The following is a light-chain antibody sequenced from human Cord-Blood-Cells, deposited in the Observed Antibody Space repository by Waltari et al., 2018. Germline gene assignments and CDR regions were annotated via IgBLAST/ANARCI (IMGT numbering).Light chain of an antibody. Sequence: QSALTQPAPVSGSPGQSITISCTGTSSDVGGYNNVSWYQQHPGKAPKLMIYEVSNRPSGVSNRFSGSKSGNTASLTISGLQAEDEADYYCSSYTSSSTYVFGTGTKVTVL. J-gene: IGLJ1*01. V-gene: IGLV2-14*01. CDR2: EVS. CDR3: SSYTSSSTYV. CDR1: SSDVGGYNN.